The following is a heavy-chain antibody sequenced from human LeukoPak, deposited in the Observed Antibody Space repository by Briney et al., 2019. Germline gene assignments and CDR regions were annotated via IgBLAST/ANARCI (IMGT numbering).Heavy chain of an antibody. CDR3: ARVQYYYDSSGKKYYFDY. J-gene: IGHJ4*02. D-gene: IGHD3-22*01. V-gene: IGHV2-70*11. CDR1: GFSLSTSGMC. CDR2: IDWDDDK. Sequence: SGPTLVNPTQTLTLTCTFYGFSLSTSGMCVSWIRQPPGKALEWLARIDWDDDKYYSTSLKIRLTISKDTSKNQVVLTMTNMDPVDTATYYCARVQYYYDSSGKKYYFDYWGQGTLVTVSS.